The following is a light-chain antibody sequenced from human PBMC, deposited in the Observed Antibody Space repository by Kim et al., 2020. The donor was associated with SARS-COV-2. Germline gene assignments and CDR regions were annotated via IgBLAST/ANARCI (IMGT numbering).Light chain of an antibody. CDR1: QSVSSN. CDR3: QQYNKWPLT. J-gene: IGKJ4*01. Sequence: EIVMTQSPATLSVSPGERATLSCRASQSVSSNVGWYQQKPGQAPRLLIYGASTRATGIPARFSGSGSGTEFTLTISSLQSEDFTVYYCQQYNKWPLTFGGGTKVDIK. V-gene: IGKV3-15*01. CDR2: GAS.